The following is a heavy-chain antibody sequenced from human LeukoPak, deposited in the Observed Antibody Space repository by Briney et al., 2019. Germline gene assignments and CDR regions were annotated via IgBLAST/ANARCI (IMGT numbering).Heavy chain of an antibody. D-gene: IGHD2-15*01. V-gene: IGHV3-9*01. CDR2: ISWNSGSI. Sequence: GGSLRLSCAASGFTFDDYAMHWVRQAPGKGLEWVSGISWNSGSIGYADSVKGRFTISRDNAKNSLYLQMNSLRAEDTAVYYCARDSKASGAHRFDYWGQGTLVTVSS. CDR1: GFTFDDYA. J-gene: IGHJ4*02. CDR3: ARDSKASGAHRFDY.